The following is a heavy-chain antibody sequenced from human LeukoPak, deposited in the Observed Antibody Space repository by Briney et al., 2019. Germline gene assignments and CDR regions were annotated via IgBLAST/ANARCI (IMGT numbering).Heavy chain of an antibody. J-gene: IGHJ3*02. CDR2: IRGRSDTT. Sequence: PGGSLRLSCAASGFTFTMFSMNWLRLAPGKGLEWIAFIRGRSDTTYYADSVQGRFTISRDNAEDSVYLQMNSLRAEDTAVYYCARDLYSSSWYDDAFDIWGQGTMATVSS. CDR3: ARDLYSSSWYDDAFDI. D-gene: IGHD6-13*01. CDR1: GFTFTMFS. V-gene: IGHV3-48*01.